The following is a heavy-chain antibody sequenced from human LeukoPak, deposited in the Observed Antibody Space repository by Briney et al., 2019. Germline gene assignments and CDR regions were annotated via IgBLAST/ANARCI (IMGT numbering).Heavy chain of an antibody. J-gene: IGHJ4*02. CDR3: ASSGSYRFDY. Sequence: GGSLRLSCAASGFTYSSYSMNWVRQAPGKGLEWVSHITASGTAMFYADSVKGRFTISRDNAKNSLYLQMNSLRDEDTAVYYCASSGSYRFDYWGQGTLVTVSS. D-gene: IGHD1-26*01. V-gene: IGHV3-48*02. CDR1: GFTYSSYS. CDR2: ITASGTAM.